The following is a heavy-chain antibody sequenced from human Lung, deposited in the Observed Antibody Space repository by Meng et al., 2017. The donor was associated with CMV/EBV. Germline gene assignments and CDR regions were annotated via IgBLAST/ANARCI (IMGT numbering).Heavy chain of an antibody. D-gene: IGHD3-3*01. Sequence: GEXXKISCAASGFTVSSNYMSWVRQAPGKGLEWVSVIYSGGSKYYADSVKGRFTISRDNSKNTLYLQMNSLRAEDTAVYYCARVAYEFWNGFTYYFDYWGKGTLVTVSS. J-gene: IGHJ4*02. V-gene: IGHV3-53*01. CDR2: IYSGGSK. CDR1: GFTVSSNY. CDR3: ARVAYEFWNGFTYYFDY.